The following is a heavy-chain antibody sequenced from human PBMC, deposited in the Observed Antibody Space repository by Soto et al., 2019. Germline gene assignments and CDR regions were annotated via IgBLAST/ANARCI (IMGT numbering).Heavy chain of an antibody. CDR3: AHIPNYYQYDWFDP. CDR1: GFSLTTRGVG. Sequence: QITLKESGPTLVKPTQTLTLTCTFSGFSLTTRGVGVGWIRQPPGKALECLALIYWDDDKRYSPSLQSRLSITKDPSKNQVVLTMNNVDPVDTATYYCAHIPNYYQYDWFDPWGQGTLVSVSS. J-gene: IGHJ5*02. D-gene: IGHD3-16*01. CDR2: IYWDDDK. V-gene: IGHV2-5*02.